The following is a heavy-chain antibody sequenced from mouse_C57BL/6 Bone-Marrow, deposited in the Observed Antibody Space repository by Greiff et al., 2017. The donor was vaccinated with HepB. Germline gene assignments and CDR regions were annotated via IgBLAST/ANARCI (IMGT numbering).Heavy chain of an antibody. CDR2: ISSGGDYI. CDR3: TRDRSVVATDAMDY. D-gene: IGHD1-1*01. V-gene: IGHV5-9-1*02. J-gene: IGHJ4*01. Sequence: EVQLVESGEGLVKPGGSLKLSCAASGFTFSSYAMSWVRQTPEKRLEWVAYISSGGDYIYYADTVTGRFTISRDNARNTLYLQMSSLKSEDTAMYYCTRDRSVVATDAMDYWGQGTSVTVSS. CDR1: GFTFSSYA.